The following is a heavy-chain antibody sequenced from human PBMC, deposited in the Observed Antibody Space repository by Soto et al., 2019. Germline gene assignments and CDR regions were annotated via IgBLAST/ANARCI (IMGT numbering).Heavy chain of an antibody. CDR3: ARHFYYDSSGYPYYFDY. CDR1: GYSFTSYW. Sequence: LGESLKISCKGSGYSFTSYWIGWVRQMPGKGLEWMGIIYPGDSDTRYSPSFQGQVTISADKSISTAYLQWSSLKASDTAMYYCARHFYYDSSGYPYYFDYWGQGTLVTVSS. J-gene: IGHJ4*02. D-gene: IGHD3-22*01. CDR2: IYPGDSDT. V-gene: IGHV5-51*01.